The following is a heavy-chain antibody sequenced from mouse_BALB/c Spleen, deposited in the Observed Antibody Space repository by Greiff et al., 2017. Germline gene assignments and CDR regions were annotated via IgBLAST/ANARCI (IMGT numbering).Heavy chain of an antibody. CDR3: ARRVYYGNSYAMDY. CDR2: ISSGGST. J-gene: IGHJ4*01. Sequence: EVQGVESGGGLVKPGGSLKLSCAASGFTFSSYAMSWVRQTPEKRLEWVASISSGGSTYYPDSVKGRFTISRDNARNILYLQMSSLRSEDTAMYYCARRVYYGNSYAMDYWGQGTSVTVSS. D-gene: IGHD2-1*01. V-gene: IGHV5-6-5*01. CDR1: GFTFSSYA.